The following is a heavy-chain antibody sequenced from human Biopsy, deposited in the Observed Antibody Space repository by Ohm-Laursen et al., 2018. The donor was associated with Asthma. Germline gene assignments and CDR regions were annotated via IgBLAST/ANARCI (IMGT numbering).Heavy chain of an antibody. D-gene: IGHD2-2*01. CDR2: INHSGST. CDR1: GGSTGSTFYY. Sequence: SETLSLTCTVSGGSTGSTFYYWGWIRQPPGKGLEWIGEINHSGSTNYNPSLKSRVTISVDTSKNQFSLKLSSVTAADTAVYYCARAGQCSSTSCYNPGWFDPWGQGTLVTVSS. J-gene: IGHJ5*02. V-gene: IGHV4-39*07. CDR3: ARAGQCSSTSCYNPGWFDP.